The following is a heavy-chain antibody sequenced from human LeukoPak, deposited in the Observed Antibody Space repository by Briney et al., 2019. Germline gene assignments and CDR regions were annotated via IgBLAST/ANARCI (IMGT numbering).Heavy chain of an antibody. CDR2: ISHSGST. Sequence: SEALSLTCGVYGGSFSGYYWNWIRQPPGKGLEWIGEISHSGSTNYNPSLKSRVTMSVDTSKNQFSLKLSSVTAADTAVYYCARDRVTVVRGVYYYYYYMDVWGKGTTITISS. CDR1: GGSFSGYY. CDR3: ARDRVTVVRGVYYYYYYMDV. D-gene: IGHD3-10*01. V-gene: IGHV4-34*01. J-gene: IGHJ6*03.